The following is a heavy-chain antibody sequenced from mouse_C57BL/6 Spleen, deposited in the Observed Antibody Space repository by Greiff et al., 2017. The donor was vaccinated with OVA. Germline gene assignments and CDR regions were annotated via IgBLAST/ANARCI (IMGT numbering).Heavy chain of an antibody. J-gene: IGHJ2*01. CDR1: GYTFTSYW. V-gene: IGHV1-61*01. CDR2: IYPSDSET. CDR3: ARGGGNLDY. D-gene: IGHD1-1*02. Sequence: QVQLQQPGAELVRPGSSVKLSCKASGYTFTSYWMDWVKQRPGQGLEWIGNIYPSDSETHYNQKFKDKATLTEDKSSSTAYMQLSSLTSEDSAVYYCARGGGNLDYWGQGTTLTVSS.